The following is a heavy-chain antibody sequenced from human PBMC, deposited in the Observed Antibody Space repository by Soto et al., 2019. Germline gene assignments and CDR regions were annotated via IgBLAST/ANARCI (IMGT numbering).Heavy chain of an antibody. J-gene: IGHJ4*02. V-gene: IGHV3-30*04. Sequence: QVQLVESGGGVVQPGRSLRLSCAASGFIFSGYAMHWVRQAPGKGLEWVAVIXXXXXXXXXADXVKGRFTVSRDNSKXXXXXXXXXXXXXXXXXXXXXXXXXXXXIDYWGQGTLVNVSS. CDR1: GFIFSGYA. CDR3: XXXXXXXXIDY. CDR2: IXXXXXXX.